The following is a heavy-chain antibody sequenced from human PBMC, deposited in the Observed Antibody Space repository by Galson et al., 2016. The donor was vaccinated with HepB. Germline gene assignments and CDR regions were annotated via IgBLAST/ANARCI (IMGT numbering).Heavy chain of an antibody. CDR3: ARGDSGTQMDV. J-gene: IGHJ6*02. Sequence: SLRLSCAASGFTFRTYGMHWVRQPPGKGLEWVAVILYDATNKYYVDSVKGRFTISRDNSRNTLYLQMNSLRAEDTAVYYCARGDSGTQMDVWGQGTTVTVSS. D-gene: IGHD2-2*01. CDR2: ILYDATNK. CDR1: GFTFRTYG. V-gene: IGHV3-33*01.